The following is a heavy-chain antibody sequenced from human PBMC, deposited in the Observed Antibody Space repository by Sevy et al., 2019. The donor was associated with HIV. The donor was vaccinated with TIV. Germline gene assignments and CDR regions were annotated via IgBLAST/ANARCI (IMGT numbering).Heavy chain of an antibody. CDR3: ARRGGFRELLSSSTYYGMDV. CDR1: GFTFSSYS. J-gene: IGHJ6*02. D-gene: IGHD3-10*01. Sequence: GGSLRLSCAASGFTFSSYSMNWVRQAPGKGLEWVSYISSSSSTIYYADSVKGRFTISRDNAKNSLYLQMNSLRAEDTAVYYCARRGGFRELLSSSTYYGMDVWGQGTTVTVSS. V-gene: IGHV3-48*01. CDR2: ISSSSSTI.